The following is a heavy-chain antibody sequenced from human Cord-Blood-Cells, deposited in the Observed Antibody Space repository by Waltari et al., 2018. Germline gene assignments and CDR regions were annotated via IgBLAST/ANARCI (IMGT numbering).Heavy chain of an antibody. J-gene: IGHJ3*02. V-gene: IGHV3-30-3*01. CDR1: GFTFSSSA. CDR3: ARGFNPHIVVTRRNAFDI. D-gene: IGHD2-21*01. Sequence: QVQLVESGGGVVQPGRSLRLSCAASGFTFSSSAMHWVRQAPGTGLEWVAVISYAGSKKYYADSVKGRFTSSRDNSKNSLYLQMKSLRAEDTAVDYCARGFNPHIVVTRRNAFDIWGQGTMVTVSS. CDR2: ISYAGSKK.